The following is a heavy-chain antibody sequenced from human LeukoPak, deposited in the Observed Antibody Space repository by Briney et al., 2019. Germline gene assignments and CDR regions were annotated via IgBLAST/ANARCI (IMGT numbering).Heavy chain of an antibody. D-gene: IGHD5-24*01. V-gene: IGHV4-59*01. J-gene: IGHJ4*02. Sequence: SETLSLTCTVSGGSISSYYWSWIRQPLGKGLEWIGYIYYSGSTNYNPSLRSRVTISVDTSKNQFSLKLSSVTAADTAVYYCARGEMATITLDYWGQGTLVTVSS. CDR2: IYYSGST. CDR3: ARGEMATITLDY. CDR1: GGSISSYY.